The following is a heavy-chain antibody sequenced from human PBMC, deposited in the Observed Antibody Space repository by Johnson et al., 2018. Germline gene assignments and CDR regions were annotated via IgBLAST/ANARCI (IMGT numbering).Heavy chain of an antibody. CDR1: GFTFGDYA. J-gene: IGHJ3*02. D-gene: IGHD6-19*01. Sequence: VQLQESGGGLVQPGRSLRLSCTASGFTFGDYAMSWFRQAPGKGLEWVGFIRSKAYGGTTEYAASVKGRFTISRDDSKSIAYLQMNSLKTEDTAVYYCTRCPSSGWYVDAFDIWGQGTMVTVSS. CDR2: IRSKAYGGTT. CDR3: TRCPSSGWYVDAFDI. V-gene: IGHV3-49*03.